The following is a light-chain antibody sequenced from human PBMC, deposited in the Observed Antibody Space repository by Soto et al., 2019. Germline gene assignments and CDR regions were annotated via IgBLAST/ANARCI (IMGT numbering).Light chain of an antibody. Sequence: SYELTQPPSVSLAPGQVARITCGGDNIGIKSVHWYQQRPGQAPVVVVYDDSDRPSGIPERFSGSNSGNTATLTISRVEAGDEADYYCQVWDGISDHPVFGGGTKLTVL. CDR3: QVWDGISDHPV. V-gene: IGLV3-21*02. CDR1: NIGIKS. J-gene: IGLJ3*02. CDR2: DDS.